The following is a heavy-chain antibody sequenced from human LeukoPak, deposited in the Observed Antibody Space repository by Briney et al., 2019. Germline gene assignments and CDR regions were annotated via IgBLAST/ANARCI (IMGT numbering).Heavy chain of an antibody. CDR3: ARVAAAAGIINWSDP. V-gene: IGHV4-59*01. Sequence: PSETLSLTCTVSGGSISSYYWSWIRQPPGKGLEWIGYIYYSGSTNYNPSLKSRVTISVDTSKNQFSLKLSSVTAADTAVYYCARVAAAAGIINWSDPWGQGTLVTVSS. J-gene: IGHJ5*02. CDR2: IYYSGST. CDR1: GGSISSYY. D-gene: IGHD6-13*01.